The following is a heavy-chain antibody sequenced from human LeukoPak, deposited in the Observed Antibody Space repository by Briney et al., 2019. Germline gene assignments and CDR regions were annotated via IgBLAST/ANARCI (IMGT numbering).Heavy chain of an antibody. CDR1: GFTFSNNW. D-gene: IGHD3-16*02. V-gene: IGHV3-7*01. CDR2: IKQDGSDK. Sequence: GGSLRLSSAASGFTFSNNWMSWVRQAPGKGLEWVANIKQDGSDKYYVDSVKGRFTISRDNAKNSLYLQMNSLRAEDTAVYYCARDHHHRLWDDYYYYMDVWGKGTTVTISS. J-gene: IGHJ6*03. CDR3: ARDHHHRLWDDYYYYMDV.